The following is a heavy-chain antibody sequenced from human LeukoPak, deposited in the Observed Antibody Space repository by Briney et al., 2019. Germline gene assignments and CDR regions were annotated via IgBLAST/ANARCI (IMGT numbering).Heavy chain of an antibody. D-gene: IGHD6-6*01. Sequence: SETLSLTCAVYGGSFSGYYWSWIRQPPGKGLEWIGEINHSGSTNYNPSLKSRVTISVDTSKSQFSLKLSSVTAADTAVYYCARSSYYYYYMDVWGKGTTVTVSS. CDR2: INHSGST. V-gene: IGHV4-34*01. CDR1: GGSFSGYY. J-gene: IGHJ6*03. CDR3: ARSSYYYYYMDV.